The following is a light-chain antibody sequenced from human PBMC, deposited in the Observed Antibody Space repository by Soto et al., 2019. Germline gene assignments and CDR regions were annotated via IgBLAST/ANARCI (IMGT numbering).Light chain of an antibody. V-gene: IGKV3-20*01. CDR2: GAS. CDR3: QQYGNSFVG. CDR1: QSVSSTY. Sequence: EIVLTQSPGTLSLSPGERATLSCRASQSVSSTYLAWYQHRPGQAPRLLIYGASSRATGIPDRFSGSGSGKDFTLNISSLEPEDFAVYYCQQYGNSFVGFGQGTKVEIK. J-gene: IGKJ1*01.